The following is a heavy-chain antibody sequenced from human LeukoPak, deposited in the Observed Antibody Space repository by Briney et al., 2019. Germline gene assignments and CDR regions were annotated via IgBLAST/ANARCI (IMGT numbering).Heavy chain of an antibody. CDR3: ARAPYYYDSSGDAFDI. J-gene: IGHJ3*02. V-gene: IGHV4-61*02. Sequence: SETLSLTCTVSGGSISSGSYYWSWIRQPAGKGLEWIGRIYTSGSTNYNPSLKSRVTISVDTSKNQFSLKLSSVTAAHTAVYYCARAPYYYDSSGDAFDIWGQGTMVTVSS. CDR1: GGSISSGSYY. D-gene: IGHD3-22*01. CDR2: IYTSGST.